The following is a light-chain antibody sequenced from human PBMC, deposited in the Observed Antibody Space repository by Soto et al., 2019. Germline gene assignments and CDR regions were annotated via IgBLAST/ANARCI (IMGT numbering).Light chain of an antibody. J-gene: IGKJ3*01. Sequence: DIQMTQSPSTLSGSVGDRVTITCRASQTISSWLAWYQQKPGKAPKLLVYKASSLESGVPSRFSRSGSGTEFTLTISSLQPDDFATYYCQQYNSYSTFGPGTKVDIK. CDR2: KAS. CDR1: QTISSW. CDR3: QQYNSYST. V-gene: IGKV1-5*03.